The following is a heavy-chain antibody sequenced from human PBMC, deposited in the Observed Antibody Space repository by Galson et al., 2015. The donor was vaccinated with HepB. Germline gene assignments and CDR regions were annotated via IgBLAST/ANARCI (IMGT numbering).Heavy chain of an antibody. CDR3: AHKGRFGELLALFDP. CDR2: IYWDDDK. CDR1: GFSLSTSGVG. D-gene: IGHD3-10*01. Sequence: PALVKPTQTLTLTCTFSGFSLSTSGVGVGWIRQPPGKALEWLALIYWDDDKRYSPSLKSRLTITKDTPKNQVVLTMTNMDPVDTATYYCAHKGRFGELLALFDPWGQGTLVTVSS. J-gene: IGHJ5*02. V-gene: IGHV2-5*02.